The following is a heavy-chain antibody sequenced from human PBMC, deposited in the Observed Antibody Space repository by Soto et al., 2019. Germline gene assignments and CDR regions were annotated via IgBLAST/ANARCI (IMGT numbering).Heavy chain of an antibody. J-gene: IGHJ6*02. CDR2: IYYSGST. CDR3: ASLGITIVRGVIRMDV. Sequence: SETLSLTCTVSGGSISSYYWSWIRQPPGKGLEWIGYIYYSGSTNYNPSLKSRVTISVDTSKNQFSLKLSSVTAADTAVYYCASLGITIVRGVIRMDVWGQGTTVTVSS. D-gene: IGHD3-10*01. V-gene: IGHV4-59*08. CDR1: GGSISSYY.